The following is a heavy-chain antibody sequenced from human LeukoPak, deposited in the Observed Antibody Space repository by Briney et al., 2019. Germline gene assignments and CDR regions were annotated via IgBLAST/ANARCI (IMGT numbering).Heavy chain of an antibody. D-gene: IGHD2-21*02. Sequence: GRSLRLSCAASGFTFDDYAMHWVRQAPGKGLEWVSGISWNSGSIGYADSVKGRFTISRDNAKNSLYLQMNSLRAEDTATYYCTRDFGSGVVVTAIVDWGQGTLVTVSS. CDR2: ISWNSGSI. J-gene: IGHJ4*02. V-gene: IGHV3-9*01. CDR1: GFTFDDYA. CDR3: TRDFGSGVVVTAIVD.